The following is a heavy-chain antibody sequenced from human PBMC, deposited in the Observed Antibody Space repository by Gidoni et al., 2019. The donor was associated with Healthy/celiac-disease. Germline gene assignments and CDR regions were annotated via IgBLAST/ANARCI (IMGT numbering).Heavy chain of an antibody. D-gene: IGHD2-21*02. Sequence: EVQLLESGGGLVQPGGSLRLSCAASGFTFSSYAMSWVRQAPGKGLEWVSAISGSGGSTYYADSVKGRFTISRDNSKNTLYLQMNSLRAEDTAVYYCAKYPSTRGYCGGDCYYDYWGQGTLVTVSS. V-gene: IGHV3-23*01. CDR3: AKYPSTRGYCGGDCYYDY. CDR1: GFTFSSYA. J-gene: IGHJ4*02. CDR2: ISGSGGST.